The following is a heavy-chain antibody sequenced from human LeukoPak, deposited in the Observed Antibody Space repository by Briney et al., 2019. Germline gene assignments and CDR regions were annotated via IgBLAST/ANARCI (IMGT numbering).Heavy chain of an antibody. J-gene: IGHJ5*02. CDR1: GGSISSYY. Sequence: PSETLSLTCTVSGGSISSYYWSWIRQPAGKGLEWIGRIYTSGCTNYNPSLKSRVTMSVDTSKNQFSLKLSSVTAADTAVYYCARDRALGYCSSTSCYVWWFDPWGQGTLVTVSS. CDR2: IYTSGCT. D-gene: IGHD2-2*01. CDR3: ARDRALGYCSSTSCYVWWFDP. V-gene: IGHV4-4*07.